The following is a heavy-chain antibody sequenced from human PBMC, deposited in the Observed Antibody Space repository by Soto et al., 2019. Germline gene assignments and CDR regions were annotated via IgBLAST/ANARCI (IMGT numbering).Heavy chain of an antibody. V-gene: IGHV4-31*03. CDR2: IYYSGST. CDR1: GGSISSGGYY. Sequence: QVQLQESGPGLVKPSQTLSLTCTVSGGSISSGGYYWSWIRQHPGKGLEWIGYIYYSGSTYYNPSLKSRVTISVDTSKNQFSLKLSSVTAADTAVYYCARDRGDYYDSIPRGWFDPWGQGTLVTVSS. CDR3: ARDRGDYYDSIPRGWFDP. J-gene: IGHJ5*02. D-gene: IGHD3-22*01.